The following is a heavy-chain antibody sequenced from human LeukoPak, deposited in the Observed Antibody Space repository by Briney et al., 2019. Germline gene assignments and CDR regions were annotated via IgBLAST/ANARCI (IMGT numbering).Heavy chain of an antibody. D-gene: IGHD3-22*01. J-gene: IGHJ4*02. CDR3: ARHYHYAWFGY. V-gene: IGHV5-51*01. CDR2: FNPANSDT. Sequence: GESLKISCKASGYSFTNYWIAWVRQMPRKGLEWMGNFNPANSDTTYSPSFKGQVTLSADNSISTAYLQWSGLKASDTAMYYCARHYHYAWFGYWGQGTLVTVSS. CDR1: GYSFTNYW.